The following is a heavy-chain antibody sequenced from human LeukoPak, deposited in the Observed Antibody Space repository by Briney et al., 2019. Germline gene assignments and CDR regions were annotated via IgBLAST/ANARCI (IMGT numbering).Heavy chain of an antibody. V-gene: IGHV3-48*03. D-gene: IGHD1-1*01. Sequence: GGSLRLSCVASGFTFSSYGMNWVRQAPGKGLEWVSYISSSGFTMYYADSVEGRFTISRDNARNSLYLQMNSLRAEDTAVYYCARQSSIWNDGTNTDFNSWGQGTLVTVSS. J-gene: IGHJ4*02. CDR2: ISSSGFTM. CDR1: GFTFSSYG. CDR3: ARQSSIWNDGTNTDFNS.